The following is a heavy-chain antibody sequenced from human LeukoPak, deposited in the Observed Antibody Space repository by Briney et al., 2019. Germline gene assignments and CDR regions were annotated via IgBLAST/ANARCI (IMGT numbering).Heavy chain of an antibody. CDR2: IKSKTDGGTT. Sequence: KPGGSLRLSCAASGFTFSNAWLIWVRQAPGKGLEWVGRIKSKTDGGTTDYAAPVKGRFTVSRDDSKNTLYLQMNSLKTEDTAVYYCTTRIKGIMVRGVVDMDYWGQGTLVTVSS. CDR3: TTRIKGIMVRGVVDMDY. D-gene: IGHD3-10*01. J-gene: IGHJ4*02. V-gene: IGHV3-15*01. CDR1: GFTFSNAW.